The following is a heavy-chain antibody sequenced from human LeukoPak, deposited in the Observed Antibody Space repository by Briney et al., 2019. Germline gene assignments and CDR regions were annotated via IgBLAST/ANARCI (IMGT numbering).Heavy chain of an antibody. CDR1: GFTFSDYN. CDR2: ISRSGSTK. D-gene: IGHD1-26*01. J-gene: IGHJ4*02. CDR3: ARDLGSYYADY. Sequence: GGSLRLSCAASGFTFSDYNMRWIRQAPGKGLEWVSSISRSGSTKYYADSVKGRFTISRDNAKNSLFLQMNSLRAEDTAVYYCARDLGSYYADYWGQGTLVTVSS. V-gene: IGHV3-11*04.